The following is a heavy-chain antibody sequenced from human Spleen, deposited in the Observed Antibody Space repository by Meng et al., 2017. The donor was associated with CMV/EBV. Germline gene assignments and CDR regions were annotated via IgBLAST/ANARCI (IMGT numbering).Heavy chain of an antibody. CDR2: IRSKAYGGTT. D-gene: IGHD3-9*01. Sequence: GESLKISCTASGFTFGDYAMSWVRQAPGKGLEWVGFIRSKAYGGTTEYAASVKGRFTISRDDSKSIAYLQMNSLKTEDTAVYYCTLTNPYYYYGMDVWGQGTTVTVSS. J-gene: IGHJ6*02. CDR1: GFTFGDYA. CDR3: TLTNPYYYYGMDV. V-gene: IGHV3-49*04.